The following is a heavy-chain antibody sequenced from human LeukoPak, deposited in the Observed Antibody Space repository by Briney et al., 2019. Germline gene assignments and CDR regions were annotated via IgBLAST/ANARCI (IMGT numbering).Heavy chain of an antibody. CDR1: GGSISSYY. V-gene: IGHV4-59*01. CDR3: ARDATLHFDY. J-gene: IGHJ4*02. CDR2: IYYSGST. Sequence: SETLSLTCTVSGGSISSYYWSWIRQPPGKGLEWIGYIYYSGSTNYNPSLKSRVTISVDTSKNQFSLKLSSVTAADTAVYYCARDATLHFDYWGQGTLVTVSS.